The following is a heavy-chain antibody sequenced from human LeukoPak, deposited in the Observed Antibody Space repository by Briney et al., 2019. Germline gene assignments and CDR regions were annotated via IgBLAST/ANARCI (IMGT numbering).Heavy chain of an antibody. V-gene: IGHV4-30-2*01. CDR2: IYHSGST. CDR1: GGSISSGGYS. Sequence: SETLSLTCAVSGGSISSGGYSWSWIRQPPGKGLEWIGYIYHSGSTYYNPSLKSRVTISVDRSKNQFSLKLSSVTAADTAVYYCARGFLAVAPDYWGQGTLVTVSS. J-gene: IGHJ4*02. D-gene: IGHD6-19*01. CDR3: ARGFLAVAPDY.